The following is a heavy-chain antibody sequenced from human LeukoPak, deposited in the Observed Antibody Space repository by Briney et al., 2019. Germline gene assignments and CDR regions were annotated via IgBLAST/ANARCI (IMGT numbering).Heavy chain of an antibody. J-gene: IGHJ4*02. CDR3: ARGAPVVPAAIDY. CDR2: IIPILGIA. CDR1: GGTFSSYA. D-gene: IGHD2-2*01. V-gene: IGHV1-69*04. Sequence: SVKVSCKASGGTFSSYAISWVRQAPGQGLEWMGRIIPILGIANYAQKFQGRVTITADKSTSTAYMELSSLRSEDTAVYYCARGAPVVPAAIDYWGQGTLVTVSS.